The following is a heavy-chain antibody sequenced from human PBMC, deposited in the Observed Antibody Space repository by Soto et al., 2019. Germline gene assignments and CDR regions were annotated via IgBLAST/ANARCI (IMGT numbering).Heavy chain of an antibody. Sequence: QVQLVESGGGVVQPGRSLRLSCAASGLTFSSYAMHWVRQAPGKGLEWVALISYDGSKKYYADSVKGRFTISRDNSKNTLYLQMNSLRAEDTAVYYCVREEEQLGGYFQYWGQGTLVTVSS. CDR3: VREEEQLGGYFQY. V-gene: IGHV3-30-3*01. D-gene: IGHD6-13*01. CDR1: GLTFSSYA. CDR2: ISYDGSKK. J-gene: IGHJ1*01.